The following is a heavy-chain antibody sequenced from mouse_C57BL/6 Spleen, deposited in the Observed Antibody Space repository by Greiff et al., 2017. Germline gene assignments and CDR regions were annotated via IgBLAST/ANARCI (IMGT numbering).Heavy chain of an antibody. D-gene: IGHD2-3*01. CDR1: GFNIKDDY. V-gene: IGHV14-4*01. Sequence: EVQLQQSGAELVRPGASVKLSCTASGFNIKDDYMHWVKQRPEQGLEWIGWIDPENGDTEYASKFQGKATITADTSSNTPYLQLSSLTSGDTAVYYCITRRDGYYEDAMDYWGQGTSVTVSS. CDR3: ITRRDGYYEDAMDY. J-gene: IGHJ4*01. CDR2: IDPENGDT.